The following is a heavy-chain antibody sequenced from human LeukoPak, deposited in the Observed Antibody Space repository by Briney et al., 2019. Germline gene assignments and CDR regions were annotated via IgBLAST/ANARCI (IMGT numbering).Heavy chain of an antibody. CDR2: IIPIFGTA. J-gene: IGHJ5*02. CDR3: AREGAAGTGGWFDP. V-gene: IGHV1-69*13. CDR1: GGTFSSYA. Sequence: SVKVSCTASGGTFSSYAISWVRQAPGQGLEWMGGIIPIFGTANYAQKFQGRVTITADESTSTAYMELSSLRSEDTAVYYCAREGAAGTGGWFDPWGQGTLVTVSS. D-gene: IGHD6-13*01.